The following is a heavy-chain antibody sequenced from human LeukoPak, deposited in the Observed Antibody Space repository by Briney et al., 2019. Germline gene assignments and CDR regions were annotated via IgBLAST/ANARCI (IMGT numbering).Heavy chain of an antibody. CDR1: GGSISSYY. J-gene: IGHJ4*02. D-gene: IGHD6-13*01. Sequence: SETLSLTCTVSGGSISSYYWSWIRQPPGKGLEWIGSIYYGGSTYYNPSLKSRVTISVDTSKNQFSLKLTSVTAADTAVYYCASHDRIAAAGTPLGDYWGQGTLVTVSS. CDR3: ASHDRIAAAGTPLGDY. V-gene: IGHV4-39*07. CDR2: IYYGGST.